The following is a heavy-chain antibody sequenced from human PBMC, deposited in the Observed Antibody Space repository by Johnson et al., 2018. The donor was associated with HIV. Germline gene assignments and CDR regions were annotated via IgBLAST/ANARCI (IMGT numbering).Heavy chain of an antibody. CDR3: TRGPPVSYGRRRVTKGYAFDI. CDR2: IRNKAYGGTT. Sequence: VQLVESGGGVVQPGRSLRLSCAASGFTFGDYAMNWVRQAPGKGLEWVSFIRNKAYGGTTEYAAYVKDRFIISRDDSKSIAYLQMNSLKNEDTAVYYCTRGPPVSYGRRRVTKGYAFDILCQGTMVIVS. D-gene: IGHD4-17*01. CDR1: GFTFGDYA. V-gene: IGHV3-49*04. J-gene: IGHJ3*02.